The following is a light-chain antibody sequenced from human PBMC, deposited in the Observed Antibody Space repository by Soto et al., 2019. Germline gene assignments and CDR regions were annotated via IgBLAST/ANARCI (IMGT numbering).Light chain of an antibody. J-gene: IGLJ1*01. Sequence: QSVLTQPASVSGSPGQSITISCTGTSSDVGSYNLVSWYQQHPGKAPKLMIYEVSKRPSGVSNRFSGSKSGSTASLTISGLQAEDEADYYCCSYAGSSTPLIFGTGTKVTIL. CDR2: EVS. V-gene: IGLV2-23*02. CDR1: SSDVGSYNL. CDR3: CSYAGSSTPLI.